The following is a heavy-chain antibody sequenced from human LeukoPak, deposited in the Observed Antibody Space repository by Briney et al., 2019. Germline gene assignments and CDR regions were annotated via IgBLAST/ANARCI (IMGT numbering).Heavy chain of an antibody. V-gene: IGHV4-34*01. J-gene: IGHJ5*02. CDR1: GGSFSGYY. CDR2: INHSGST. Sequence: SETLSLTCAAYGGSFSGYYWSWIRQPPGKGLEWIGEINHSGSTNYNPSLKSRVTISVDTSKNQFPLKLSSVTAADTAVYYCARGRIAVAGTGWSWFDPWGQGTLVAVSS. CDR3: ARGRIAVAGTGWSWFDP. D-gene: IGHD6-19*01.